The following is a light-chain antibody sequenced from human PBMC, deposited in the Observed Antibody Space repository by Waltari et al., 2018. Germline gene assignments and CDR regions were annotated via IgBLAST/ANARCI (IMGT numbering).Light chain of an antibody. J-gene: IGKJ1*01. CDR2: GAS. V-gene: IGKV3-15*01. CDR1: QSVSSN. Sequence: EIVMTQSPATLSVSPGERATLSCRASQSVSSNLAWYQQNPGQAPRRLIYGASTRATGIPARVSGSGSGTEFTLTISSLQSEDFAVYYCQHYNNWPRTFGQGTKVEIK. CDR3: QHYNNWPRT.